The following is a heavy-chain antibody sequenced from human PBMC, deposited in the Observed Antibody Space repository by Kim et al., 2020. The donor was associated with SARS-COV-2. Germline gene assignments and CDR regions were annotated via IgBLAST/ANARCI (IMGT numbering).Heavy chain of an antibody. D-gene: IGHD2-15*01. CDR3: TRDRLFGGWFDP. Sequence: TYTPSRKSRVTISVDTSKNQFSLKLRSVTAADTAVYYCTRDRLFGGWFDPWGQGALVTVSS. V-gene: IGHV4-59*01. J-gene: IGHJ5*02.